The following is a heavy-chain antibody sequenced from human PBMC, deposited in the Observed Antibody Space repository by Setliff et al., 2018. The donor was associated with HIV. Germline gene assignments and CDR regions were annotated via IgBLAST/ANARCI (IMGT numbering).Heavy chain of an antibody. CDR2: IYTSGST. V-gene: IGHV4-4*09. D-gene: IGHD6-19*01. J-gene: IGHJ4*02. CDR1: GGSISTYY. CDR3: AREYSSGPGSY. Sequence: SETLSLTCTVSGGSISTYYWTWIRQPPGKGLEWIGYIYTSGSTSYNTSLKSRVTISVDTSKNQFSLKLSSVPAADTAVYYCAREYSSGPGSYWGQGTLVTVSS.